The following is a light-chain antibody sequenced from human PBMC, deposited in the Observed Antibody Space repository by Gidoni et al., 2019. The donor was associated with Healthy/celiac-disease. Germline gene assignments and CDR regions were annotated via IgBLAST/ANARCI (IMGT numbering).Light chain of an antibody. V-gene: IGLV1-51*01. CDR1: SSNIGNNY. Sequence: QSVLPQPPPVSAAPGQKVTISCSRSSSNIGNNYVSWYQQLPGTAPKLLIYDNNKRPSGIPDRFSGSKSGTSATLGITGLQTGDEADYYCGTWDSSLSAGVFGGGTKLTVL. J-gene: IGLJ2*01. CDR3: GTWDSSLSAGV. CDR2: DNN.